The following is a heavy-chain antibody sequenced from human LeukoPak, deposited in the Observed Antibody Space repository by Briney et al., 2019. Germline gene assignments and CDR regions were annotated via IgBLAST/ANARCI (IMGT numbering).Heavy chain of an antibody. J-gene: IGHJ4*02. Sequence: GGSLRLSCAASGFTFSNYGLSWDRQAPGKGLECVSGITGSGGSTYYADSVKGRFTISRDNSKNTLYLQMNSLRAEDTAIYYCARDERLLSFLKWGQGTLVTVSS. CDR1: GFTFSNYG. D-gene: IGHD3-3*01. V-gene: IGHV3-23*01. CDR3: ARDERLLSFLK. CDR2: ITGSGGST.